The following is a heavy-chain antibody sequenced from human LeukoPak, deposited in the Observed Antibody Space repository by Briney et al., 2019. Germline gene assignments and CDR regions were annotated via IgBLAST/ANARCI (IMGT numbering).Heavy chain of an antibody. J-gene: IGHJ4*02. D-gene: IGHD1-26*01. CDR2: INPNSGGT. Sequence: ASVKVSCKASGYTFTGYYMHWVRQAPGQGLEWMGWINPNSGGTNYAQQFQGRVTMTRDTSISTAYMELSRLRSDDTAVYYCARDTGSGSPDFDYWGQGTLVTVSS. CDR1: GYTFTGYY. V-gene: IGHV1-2*02. CDR3: ARDTGSGSPDFDY.